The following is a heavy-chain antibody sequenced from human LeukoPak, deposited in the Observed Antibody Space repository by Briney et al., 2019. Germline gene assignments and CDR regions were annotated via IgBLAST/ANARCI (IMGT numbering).Heavy chain of an antibody. J-gene: IGHJ4*02. CDR2: ISPSGDIT. V-gene: IGHV3-23*01. Sequence: GGSLRLSCAASGFTFSNTYMNWVRQAPGKGLEWVSGISPSGDITYYADSVKGRFTISRDNSKNTLYLEVISLTAEDTAVYYCAKDGAWLRFGEWSQGTLVTVSS. D-gene: IGHD3-10*01. CDR1: GFTFSNTY. CDR3: AKDGAWLRFGE.